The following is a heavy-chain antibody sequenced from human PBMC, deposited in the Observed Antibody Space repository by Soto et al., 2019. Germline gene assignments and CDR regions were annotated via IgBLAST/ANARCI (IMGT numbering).Heavy chain of an antibody. CDR1: GGSISSGGYY. V-gene: IGHV4-31*03. CDR2: LYYSGST. D-gene: IGHD3-16*01. J-gene: IGHJ4*02. Sequence: SETLSLTCTVSGGSISSGGYYWSWIHHHPGTGLEWIGYLYYSGSTYYNPSLKSRVTISLDTSKNQFSLWLSSVTAADTAVYYCATGNAWGVLIAYWGQRTLVTVS. CDR3: ATGNAWGVLIAY.